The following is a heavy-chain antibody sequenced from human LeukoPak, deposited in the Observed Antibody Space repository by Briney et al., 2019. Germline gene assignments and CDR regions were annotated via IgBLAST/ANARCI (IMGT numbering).Heavy chain of an antibody. V-gene: IGHV4-30-2*01. Sequence: SQTLSLTCTVSGGSISSGGYYWSWIRQPPGKGLEWIGYIYHSGSTYYNPSLKSRVTISVDRSKNQFSLKLSSVTAADTAVYYCARDAWGPDNDFWGLWGQGTMVTVSS. CDR2: IYHSGST. J-gene: IGHJ3*01. CDR1: GGSISSGGYY. CDR3: ARDAWGPDNDFWGL. D-gene: IGHD3-3*01.